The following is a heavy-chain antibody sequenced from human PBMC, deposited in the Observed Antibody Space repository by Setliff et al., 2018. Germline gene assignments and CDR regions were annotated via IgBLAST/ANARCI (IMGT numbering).Heavy chain of an antibody. J-gene: IGHJ4*02. Sequence: LSLSCAASGFTFSSYWMTWVRQAPGKGLEWVANIKQDGSEKYYMDSVKGRFTISRDNAKNSVYLQMNSLRADDTAVYYCAREMPVVSLFDYWGQGTLVTVSS. V-gene: IGHV3-7*01. CDR3: AREMPVVSLFDY. CDR1: GFTFSSYW. D-gene: IGHD3-22*01. CDR2: IKQDGSEK.